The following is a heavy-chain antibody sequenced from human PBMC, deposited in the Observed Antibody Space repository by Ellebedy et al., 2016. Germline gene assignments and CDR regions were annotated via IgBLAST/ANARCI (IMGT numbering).Heavy chain of an antibody. V-gene: IGHV3-9*01. CDR1: GFSFDDYA. Sequence: SLKISCAASGFSFDDYAMHWVRQAPGKGLEWVSGISWNSGSIGYADSVKGRFTISRNNANNSLFLQMNSLRAEDTALYYCAKDASMITFGGVRADYWGQGTLVTVSS. CDR2: ISWNSGSI. D-gene: IGHD3-16*01. J-gene: IGHJ4*02. CDR3: AKDASMITFGGVRADY.